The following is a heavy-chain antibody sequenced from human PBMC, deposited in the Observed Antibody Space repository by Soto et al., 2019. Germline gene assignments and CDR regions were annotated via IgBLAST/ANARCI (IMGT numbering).Heavy chain of an antibody. CDR1: GFTFSGSA. CDR2: IRSKANSYAT. D-gene: IGHD3-16*02. J-gene: IGHJ6*03. CDR3: TRHTTKIWGSYRHTLNKDYYMDV. V-gene: IGHV3-73*01. Sequence: PGGSLRLSCAASGFTFSGSAMHWVRQASGKGLEWVGRIRSKANSYATAYAASVKGRFTISRDDSKNTAYLQMNSLKTEDTAVYYCTRHTTKIWGSYRHTLNKDYYMDVWGKGTTVNVS.